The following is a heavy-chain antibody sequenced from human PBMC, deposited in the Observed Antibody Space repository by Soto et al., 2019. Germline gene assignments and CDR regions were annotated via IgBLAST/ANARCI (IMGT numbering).Heavy chain of an antibody. V-gene: IGHV1-69*01. Sequence: QVQLVQSGAEVKKPGSSVKVSCRTSGSAFSNFAINWVRQAPGQGLELMGDFRPMFASPNYAQKFLGRVTISADESTNTVHMDMRGLTLDDTAVYYCADGGGGFDSWGQGTLGTVSS. CDR2: FRPMFASP. J-gene: IGHJ4*02. CDR1: GSAFSNFA. CDR3: ADGGGGFDS.